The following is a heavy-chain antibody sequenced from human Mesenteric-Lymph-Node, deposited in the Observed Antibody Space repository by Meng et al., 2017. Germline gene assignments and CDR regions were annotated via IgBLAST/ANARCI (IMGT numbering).Heavy chain of an antibody. CDR3: ARELRQNYYGSGSYVPDAFDI. CDR2: IIPIFGTA. V-gene: IGHV1-69*05. J-gene: IGHJ3*02. CDR1: GGTFSSYA. D-gene: IGHD3-10*01. Sequence: SVKVSCKASGGTFSSYAISWVRQAPGQGLEWMGGIIPIFGTANYAQKFQGRVTITTDESTSTAYMELSSLRSEDTAVYYCARELRQNYYGSGSYVPDAFDIWGQGTMVTVSS.